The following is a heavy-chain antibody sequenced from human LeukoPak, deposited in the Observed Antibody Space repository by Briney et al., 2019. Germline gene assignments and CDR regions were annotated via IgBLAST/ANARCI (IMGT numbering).Heavy chain of an antibody. CDR2: ISAYNGNT. CDR3: AKGDLRIVVIPAVPGDYFYGMDF. CDR1: GYTFPIYG. D-gene: IGHD2-2*01. J-gene: IGHJ6*02. V-gene: IGHV1-18*01. Sequence: SVKLSCKASGYTFPIYGLSWVRQAPGQGLEWMGWISAYNGNTNYAQNLQGRVTMNTDTPTSTAYVALRSLRSDDTAVFYCAKGDLRIVVIPAVPGDYFYGMDFWGQGTTVTVSS.